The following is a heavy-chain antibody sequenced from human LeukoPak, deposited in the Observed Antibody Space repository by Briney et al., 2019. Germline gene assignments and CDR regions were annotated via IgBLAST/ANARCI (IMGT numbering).Heavy chain of an antibody. J-gene: IGHJ5*02. Sequence: GGSLRLSCAASGFTFSNYAIHWVRQAPGKGLEWVGVVSYDGNNKYYADSVKGRFTISRDNSKNTLYLQMNSLRAEDTAVYYCARDDCSSISCYHNWYDPWGQGTLVTVSS. V-gene: IGHV3-30-3*01. CDR2: VSYDGNNK. CDR3: ARDDCSSISCYHNWYDP. CDR1: GFTFSNYA. D-gene: IGHD2-2*01.